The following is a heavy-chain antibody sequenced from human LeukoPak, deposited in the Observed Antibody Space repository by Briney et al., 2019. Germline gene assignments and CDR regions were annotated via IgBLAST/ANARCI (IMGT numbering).Heavy chain of an antibody. CDR2: INPNSGGT. Sequence: ASVKVCFKAAAYTFTGYYLHWVRQAPGQGLEWMGWINPNSGGTNYAQKFQGRVTMTRDTSISTAYMELSRLRSDDTAVYYCALLRLRYCSGSSCYFDYWDQGTLVTVSS. CDR1: AYTFTGYY. V-gene: IGHV1-2*02. J-gene: IGHJ4*02. D-gene: IGHD2-15*01. CDR3: ALLRLRYCSGSSCYFDY.